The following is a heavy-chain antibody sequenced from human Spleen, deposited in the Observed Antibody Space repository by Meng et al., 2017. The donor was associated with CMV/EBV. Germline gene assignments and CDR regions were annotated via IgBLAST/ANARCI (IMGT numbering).Heavy chain of an antibody. Sequence: GESLNISCSASGFTFSDYYMSWVRLAPGKGLEWVSYISGSGTAVHFADSVKGRFIISRDNAKSSQYLQMNSLGVEDTAVNYCASDQGGWRSPFDYWGQGILVTVSS. CDR1: GFTFSDYY. CDR3: ASDQGGWRSPFDY. J-gene: IGHJ4*02. CDR2: ISGSGTAV. D-gene: IGHD3-16*01. V-gene: IGHV3-11*04.